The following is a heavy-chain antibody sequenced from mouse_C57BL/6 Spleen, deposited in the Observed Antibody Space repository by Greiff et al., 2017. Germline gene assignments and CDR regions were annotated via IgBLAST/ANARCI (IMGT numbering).Heavy chain of an antibody. V-gene: IGHV1-53*01. CDR1: GYTFTSYW. CDR2: INPSNGGT. J-gene: IGHJ2*01. Sequence: QVQLQQPGTELVKPGASVKLSCKASGYTFTSYWMHWVKQRPGKGLEWIGNINPSNGGTNYHEKFKSKATLTVDKSSSTSYMQSISLTSEDSAVYDCAIWENYFYYWGQGTTLTVSS. CDR3: AIWENYFYY. D-gene: IGHD1-1*02.